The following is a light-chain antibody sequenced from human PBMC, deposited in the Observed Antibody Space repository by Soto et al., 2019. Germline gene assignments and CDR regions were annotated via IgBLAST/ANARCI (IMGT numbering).Light chain of an antibody. J-gene: IGKJ1*01. CDR1: QSVSSNF. CDR2: DAS. V-gene: IGKV3-20*01. CDR3: QQYGSSPRT. Sequence: EIVLTQSPGTLSLSPGQRATLSCRASQSVSSNFLAWYQQKPGQAPRLLIFDASNRATGIPDRFSGSGSGTDFTLTISRLEPEDFAVNYCQQYGSSPRTFGQGTKVEIK.